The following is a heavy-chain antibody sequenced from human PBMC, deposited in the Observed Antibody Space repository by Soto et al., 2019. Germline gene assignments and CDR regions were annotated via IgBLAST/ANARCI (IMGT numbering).Heavy chain of an antibody. V-gene: IGHV4-34*01. CDR2: INHSGST. CDR1: GGSFSGYY. Sequence: SETLSLTCAVYGGSFSGYYWSWIRQPPGKGLEWIGEINHSGSTNYNPSLKSRVTISVDTSKNQFSLKLSSVTAADTAVYYCARGKGQCSGGSCYGYYYYGMDVWGQRTTVTVSS. D-gene: IGHD2-15*01. CDR3: ARGKGQCSGGSCYGYYYYGMDV. J-gene: IGHJ6*02.